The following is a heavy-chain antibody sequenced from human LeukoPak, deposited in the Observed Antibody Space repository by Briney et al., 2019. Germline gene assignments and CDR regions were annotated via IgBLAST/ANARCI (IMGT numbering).Heavy chain of an antibody. CDR1: GFTLSSYS. Sequence: GGSLRLSCAASGFTLSSYSMNWVRQAPGKGLEWVTYISSSSSTIYYADSVKGRFTISRDNSRNTLYLQMSSPRAEDTAVYYCAKDPRGSGSTFFDYWGQGTLVTVSS. CDR2: ISSSSSTI. V-gene: IGHV3-48*01. D-gene: IGHD3-10*01. J-gene: IGHJ4*02. CDR3: AKDPRGSGSTFFDY.